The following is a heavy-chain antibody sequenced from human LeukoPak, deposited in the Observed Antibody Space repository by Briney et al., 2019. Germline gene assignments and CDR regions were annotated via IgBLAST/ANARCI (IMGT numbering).Heavy chain of an antibody. V-gene: IGHV1-58*02. Sequence: ASVTFSCKASGSTFTSSAMEWMRHARGQRLGWIGWIVVGIGNTNYAEESQKRVNTTTEVTTTTAHTELRSRGSEDTAVYYCAAERPRVGGSFDYFYYSGIDVWGEGATVTVSS. CDR2: IVVGIGNT. J-gene: IGHJ6*01. CDR3: AAERPRVGGSFDYFYYSGIDV. D-gene: IGHD1-26*01. CDR1: GSTFTSSA.